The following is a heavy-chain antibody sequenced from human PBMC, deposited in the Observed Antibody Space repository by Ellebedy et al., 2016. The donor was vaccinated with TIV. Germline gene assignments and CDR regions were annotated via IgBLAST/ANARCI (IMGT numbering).Heavy chain of an antibody. J-gene: IGHJ4*02. D-gene: IGHD6-13*01. CDR2: ISAYNGNT. CDR1: GYTFPSYG. Sequence: ASVKVSXXASGYTFPSYGISWVRQAPGQGLEWMGWISAYNGNTNYAQKLQGRVTMTTDTSTSTAYMELRSLRSDDTAVYYCASGRRAAAILDYWGQGTLVTVSS. CDR3: ASGRRAAAILDY. V-gene: IGHV1-18*04.